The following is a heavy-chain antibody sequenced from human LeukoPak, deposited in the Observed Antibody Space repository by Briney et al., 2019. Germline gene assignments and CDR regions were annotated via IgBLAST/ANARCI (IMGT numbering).Heavy chain of an antibody. V-gene: IGHV3-30-3*01. J-gene: IGHJ3*02. CDR3: ARDMLRDAFDI. CDR1: GFPFSSYA. CDR2: ISYDGSNK. Sequence: GGSLRLSCAASGFPFSSYAMHWVRQAPGKGLEWVAVISYDGSNKYYADSVKGRFTISRDNSKNTLYLQMNSLRAEDTAVYYCARDMLRDAFDIWGQGTMVTVSS. D-gene: IGHD2-8*01.